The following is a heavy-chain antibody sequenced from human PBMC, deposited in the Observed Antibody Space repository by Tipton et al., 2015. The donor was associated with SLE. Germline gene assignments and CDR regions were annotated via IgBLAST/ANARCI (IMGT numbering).Heavy chain of an antibody. V-gene: IGHV4-61*05. CDR3: ARVERAARGFDY. Sequence: TLSLTCTVSGGSISSSSYYWGWIRQPPGKGLEWIGYIYYTGSTKFNPSLKSRVSISVDTSKNQFSLKLSSVTAADTAVYYCARVERAARGFDYWGQGTLVTVSS. D-gene: IGHD6-13*01. CDR2: IYYTGST. CDR1: GGSISSSSYY. J-gene: IGHJ4*02.